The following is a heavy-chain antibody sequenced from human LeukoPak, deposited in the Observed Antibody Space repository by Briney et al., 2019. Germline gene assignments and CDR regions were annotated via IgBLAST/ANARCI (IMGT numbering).Heavy chain of an antibody. CDR1: GFTFDDYA. J-gene: IGHJ3*02. V-gene: IGHV3-9*01. Sequence: PGGSLRLSCAASGFTFDDYAMHWVRQAPGKGLEWVSGISWNSGSIGYADSVKGRFTISRDNAKNSLYLQMNSLRTEDTALYHCARVQAEDFGVIGAFDIWGQGTMVTVSS. CDR2: ISWNSGSI. CDR3: ARVQAEDFGVIGAFDI. D-gene: IGHD3-3*01.